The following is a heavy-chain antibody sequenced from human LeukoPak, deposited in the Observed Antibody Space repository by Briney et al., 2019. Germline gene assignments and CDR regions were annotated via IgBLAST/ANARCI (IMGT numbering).Heavy chain of an antibody. CDR1: GYTFTGYY. Sequence: ASVKVSCKASGYTFTGYYMHWVRQAPGQGLEWMGWINPNSGGTNYAQKFQGRVTMTRDTSISTAYMELSRLRSDDTVVYYCARDYYYDSSGYYPSYYYYYGVDVWGQGTTVTVSS. V-gene: IGHV1-2*02. J-gene: IGHJ6*02. CDR3: ARDYYYDSSGYYPSYYYYYGVDV. CDR2: INPNSGGT. D-gene: IGHD3-22*01.